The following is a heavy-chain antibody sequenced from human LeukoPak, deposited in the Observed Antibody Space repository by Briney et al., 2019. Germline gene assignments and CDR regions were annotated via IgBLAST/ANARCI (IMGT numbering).Heavy chain of an antibody. CDR1: GYTSTSYD. CDR2: MNPNSGNT. J-gene: IGHJ4*02. CDR3: ARGTIGDANFDY. V-gene: IGHV1-8*03. Sequence: AASVKVSCKASGYTSTSYDINWVRQATGQGLEWMGWMNPNSGNTGYAQKFQGGVTITRNTSISTAYMELSSLRSEDTAVYYCARGTIGDANFDYWGQGTLVTVSS. D-gene: IGHD2-21*02.